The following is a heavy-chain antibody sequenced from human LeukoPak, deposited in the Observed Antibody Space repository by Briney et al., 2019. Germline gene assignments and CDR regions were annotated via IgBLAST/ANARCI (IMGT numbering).Heavy chain of an antibody. J-gene: IGHJ4*02. D-gene: IGHD2-2*01. V-gene: IGHV3-21*01. CDR1: GFTFSSYS. CDR3: ARDRTRGWRYCSSTRCSESDY. CDR2: ISSSSRYI. Sequence: GGSLRLSSAPSGFTFSSYSMNWVRQAPRKGLEWVSSISSSSRYIYYADSVKGRFTISRDNAKNSLYLQMNSLRAEDTAVYYCARDRTRGWRYCSSTRCSESDYWGQGTLVTVSS.